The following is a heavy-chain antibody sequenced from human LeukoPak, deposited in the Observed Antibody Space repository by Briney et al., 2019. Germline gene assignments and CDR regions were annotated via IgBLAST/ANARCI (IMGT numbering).Heavy chain of an antibody. CDR2: ISAYNGNT. V-gene: IGHV1-18*01. Sequence: ASVKVSCKASGYTFTSYGISWVRQAPGQGLEWMGWISAYNGNTNYAQKLQGRVTMTTDTSTSTAYMELRSLRSDDTAVYYCERTTVTISWDAFDIWGQGTMVTASS. D-gene: IGHD4-17*01. J-gene: IGHJ3*02. CDR1: GYTFTSYG. CDR3: ERTTVTISWDAFDI.